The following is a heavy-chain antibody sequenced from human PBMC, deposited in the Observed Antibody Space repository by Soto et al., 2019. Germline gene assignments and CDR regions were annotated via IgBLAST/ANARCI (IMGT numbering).Heavy chain of an antibody. J-gene: IGHJ6*02. Sequence: ASVKVSCKASGGTFSRNAISWVRQAPGQGLEWMGGIIPFFHAPNYAQKFQGRVTITADESTSTAYMELSSLRSEDTAVYYCARDPVGALTYYYYGMDVWGQGTTVTVSS. CDR3: ARDPVGALTYYYYGMDV. CDR1: GGTFSRNA. V-gene: IGHV1-69*13. CDR2: IIPFFHAP. D-gene: IGHD3-9*01.